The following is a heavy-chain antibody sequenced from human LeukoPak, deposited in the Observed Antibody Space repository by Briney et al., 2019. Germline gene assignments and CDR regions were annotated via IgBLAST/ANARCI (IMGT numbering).Heavy chain of an antibody. V-gene: IGHV4-59*01. D-gene: IGHD1-1*01. J-gene: IGHJ5*02. CDR1: GGSISSYY. CDR3: ARDGNDGWFDP. CDR2: IYYNGST. Sequence: SSETLSLTCTVSGGSISSYYWSWIRQPPGKGLEWIGYIYYNGSTNYNPSLKSRVTISVDTSKNQFSLKLSSVTAADTAVYYCARDGNDGWFDPWGQGTLVTVSS.